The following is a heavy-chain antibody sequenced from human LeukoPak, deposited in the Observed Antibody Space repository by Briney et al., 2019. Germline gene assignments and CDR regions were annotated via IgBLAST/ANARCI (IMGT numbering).Heavy chain of an antibody. Sequence: PSETLSLTRTVSGGSISSGSYYWSWIRQPAGKGLEWIGRIYTSGSTNYNPSLKSRVTISVDTSKNQFSLKLSSVTAADTAVYYCAREGLQWPLDYWGQGTLVTVSS. D-gene: IGHD4-11*01. V-gene: IGHV4-61*02. CDR3: AREGLQWPLDY. J-gene: IGHJ4*02. CDR1: GGSISSGSYY. CDR2: IYTSGST.